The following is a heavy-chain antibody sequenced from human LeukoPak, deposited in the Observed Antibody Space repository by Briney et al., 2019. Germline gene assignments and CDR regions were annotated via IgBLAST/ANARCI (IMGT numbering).Heavy chain of an antibody. V-gene: IGHV3-9*01. CDR3: AKAPLGYCSSTSCYLGAFDI. CDR1: GFTFDDYA. Sequence: GGSLRLSCAASGFTFDDYAMHWVRQAPGKGLEWVSGISWNSGSIGYADSVKGRFTISRDSAKNSLYLQMNSLRAEDTALYYCAKAPLGYCSSTSCYLGAFDIWGQGTMVTVSS. D-gene: IGHD2-2*01. CDR2: ISWNSGSI. J-gene: IGHJ3*02.